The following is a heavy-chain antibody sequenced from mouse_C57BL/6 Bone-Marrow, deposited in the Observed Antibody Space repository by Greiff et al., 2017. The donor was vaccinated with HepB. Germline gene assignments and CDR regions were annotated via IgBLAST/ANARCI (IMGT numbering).Heavy chain of an antibody. CDR1: GYTFTDYY. CDR3: ARRGYGKNFDY. D-gene: IGHD1-1*01. CDR2: INPNNGGT. J-gene: IGHJ2*01. Sequence: VQLQQSGPELVKPGASVKISCKASGYTFTDYYMNWVKQSHGKSLEWIGDINPNNGGTSYNQKFKGKATLTVDKSSSTAYRELRSLPSEDSAVYYCARRGYGKNFDYWGQGTTLTVSS. V-gene: IGHV1-26*01.